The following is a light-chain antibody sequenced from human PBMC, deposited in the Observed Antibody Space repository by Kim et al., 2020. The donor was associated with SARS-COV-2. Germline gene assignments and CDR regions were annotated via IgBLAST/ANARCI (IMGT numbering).Light chain of an antibody. CDR1: QTMSSNF. J-gene: IGKJ1*01. Sequence: EIVLTQSPGTLSLSPGERATLSCMASQTMSSNFLAWYQQKPGQAPRLLIYAASKRATGIPDRFSGSGSGRDFTLTISRLNPEYFAVYYCQQSGNARWTFGQGTKVDIK. CDR2: AAS. V-gene: IGKV3-20*01. CDR3: QQSGNARWT.